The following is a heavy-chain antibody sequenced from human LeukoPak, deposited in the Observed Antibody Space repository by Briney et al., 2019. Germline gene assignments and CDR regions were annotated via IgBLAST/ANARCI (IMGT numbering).Heavy chain of an antibody. J-gene: IGHJ3*02. CDR1: GFTFSSYW. Sequence: GGSLRLSCAASGFTFSSYWMSWVRQAPGKGLEWVANIKQDGSEKYYVDSVKGRFTISRDNAKNSLYLQMNSLRAEDTAVYYCAKEVAAVGVGAFDIWGQGTMVTVSS. D-gene: IGHD6-13*01. V-gene: IGHV3-7*03. CDR3: AKEVAAVGVGAFDI. CDR2: IKQDGSEK.